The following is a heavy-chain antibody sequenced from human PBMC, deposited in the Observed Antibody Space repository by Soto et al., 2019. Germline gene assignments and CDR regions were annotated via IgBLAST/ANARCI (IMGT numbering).Heavy chain of an antibody. J-gene: IGHJ3*02. CDR2: IYWDDDK. CDR1: GFSLSARGVG. V-gene: IGHV2-5*02. D-gene: IGHD6-13*01. Sequence: QITLKESGPTLVKPTETLTLTCAFSGFSLSARGVGVGWIRQPPGKALEWLAIIYWDDDKRYSPSLKSTFTISKDTSKTQVVLTMTTMDPVDTATYFCAHRPYSSTWHDGYDIWGPGTMVTVSS. CDR3: AHRPYSSTWHDGYDI.